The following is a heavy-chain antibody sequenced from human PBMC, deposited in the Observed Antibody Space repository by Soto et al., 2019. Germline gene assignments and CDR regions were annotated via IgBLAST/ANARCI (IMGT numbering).Heavy chain of an antibody. CDR1: GFTFSSYG. V-gene: IGHV3-30*18. J-gene: IGHJ4*02. D-gene: IGHD2-8*02. CDR3: AKDLVVSPMSFDY. CDR2: ISYDGSNK. Sequence: PGGSLRLSCAASGFTFSSYGMHWVRQAPGKGLEWVAVISYDGSNKYYADSVKGRFTISRDNSKNTLYLQMNSLRAEDTAVYYCAKDLVVSPMSFDYWGQGTLVTVSS.